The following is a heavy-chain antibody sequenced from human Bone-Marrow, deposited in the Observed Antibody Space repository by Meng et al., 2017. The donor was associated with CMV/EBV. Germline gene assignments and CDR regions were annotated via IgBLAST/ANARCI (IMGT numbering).Heavy chain of an antibody. CDR2: IRYDGSNK. Sequence: GESLKISCAASGFTFSSYGMHWVRQAPGKGLEWVAFIRYDGSNKYYADSVKGRFTISRDNSKNTLYLQMNSLRAEDTAVYYCAKTHCSSTSCSASDIWGQRTMVTVSS. J-gene: IGHJ3*02. V-gene: IGHV3-30*02. D-gene: IGHD2-2*01. CDR1: GFTFSSYG. CDR3: AKTHCSSTSCSASDI.